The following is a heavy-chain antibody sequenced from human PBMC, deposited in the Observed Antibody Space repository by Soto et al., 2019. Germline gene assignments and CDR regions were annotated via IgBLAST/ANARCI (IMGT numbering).Heavy chain of an antibody. V-gene: IGHV1-46*01. CDR3: AREENCSDGICYSEYFLR. CDR2: VNPSGGST. J-gene: IGHJ1*01. CDR1: GYIFTAYS. Sequence: QVQLVQSGAEVKKPGASVKVSCKASGYIFTAYSMHWVRQAPGQGLEWMGVVNPSGGSTNYAQKFQGRITMTRDTSTSTVYMELGGLRSEDTAVYYCAREENCSDGICYSEYFLRWGQGTLLTVSS. D-gene: IGHD2-15*01.